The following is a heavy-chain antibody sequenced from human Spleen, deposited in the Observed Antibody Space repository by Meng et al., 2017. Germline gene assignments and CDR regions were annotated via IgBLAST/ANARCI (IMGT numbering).Heavy chain of an antibody. CDR3: ARGRSSGWLDY. CDR1: GFTFSSYA. V-gene: IGHV3-30*04. CDR2: ISYDGSNK. D-gene: IGHD6-19*01. Sequence: GESLKISCAASGFTFSSYAMHWVRQAPGKGLEWVAVISYDGSNKYYADSVKGRFTISRDNSKNTLYLQMNSLRAEDTAVYYCARGRSSGWLDYWGQGTLVTVSS. J-gene: IGHJ4*02.